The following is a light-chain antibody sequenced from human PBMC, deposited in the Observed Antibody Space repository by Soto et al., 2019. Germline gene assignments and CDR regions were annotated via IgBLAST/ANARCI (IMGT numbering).Light chain of an antibody. Sequence: QSVLTQPASVSGSPGQSITISCTGTSSDVGGYNYVSWYQQHPGKAPKLMIYDVSNRPSGISNRFSGSKSGNTASLTISGLQAEDEADYYCSSYTSSSTFYVFGTETKLTVL. V-gene: IGLV2-14*01. CDR2: DVS. J-gene: IGLJ1*01. CDR1: SSDVGGYNY. CDR3: SSYTSSSTFYV.